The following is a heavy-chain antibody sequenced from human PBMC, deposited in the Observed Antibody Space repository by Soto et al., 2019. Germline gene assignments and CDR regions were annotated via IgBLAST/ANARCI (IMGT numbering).Heavy chain of an antibody. D-gene: IGHD3-10*01. CDR3: AKAFGTYYFDY. Sequence: APGKGLEWVSVIGSGGSNTYYADSVKGRFTISRDNSKNTVYLQMNSLRAEDTVVYYCAKAFGTYYFDYWGQGTVVTVSS. J-gene: IGHJ4*01. CDR2: IGSGGSNT. V-gene: IGHV3-23*01.